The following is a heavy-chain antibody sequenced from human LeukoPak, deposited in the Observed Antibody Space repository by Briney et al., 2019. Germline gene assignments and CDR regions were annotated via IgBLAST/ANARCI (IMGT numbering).Heavy chain of an antibody. Sequence: SETLSLTCTVSGGSISSYYWSWIRQPPGKGLEWIGRIYTSGSTNYNPSLKSRVTMSVDTSKNQFSLKVSSVTAADTAVYYCARGVETENYYYYMDVWGKGTTVTISS. J-gene: IGHJ6*03. CDR1: GGSISSYY. D-gene: IGHD5-24*01. V-gene: IGHV4-4*07. CDR2: IYTSGST. CDR3: ARGVETENYYYYMDV.